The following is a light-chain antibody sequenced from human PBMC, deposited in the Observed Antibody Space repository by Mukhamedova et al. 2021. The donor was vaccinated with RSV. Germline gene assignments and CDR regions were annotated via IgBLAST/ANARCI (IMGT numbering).Light chain of an antibody. J-gene: IGLJ1*01. CDR2: DVS. CDR1: SSDVGGYNY. Sequence: VTISCTGTSSDVGGYNYVSWYQQHPGKAPKLMIYDVSKRPSGVPDRFSGSKSGNTASLTISGLQAEDEADYYCCSYAGSYTYVF. V-gene: IGLV2-11*01. CDR3: CSYAGSYTYV.